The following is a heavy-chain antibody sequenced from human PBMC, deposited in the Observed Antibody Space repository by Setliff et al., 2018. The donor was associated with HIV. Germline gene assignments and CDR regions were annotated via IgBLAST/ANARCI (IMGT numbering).Heavy chain of an antibody. J-gene: IGHJ4*02. CDR2: INPTSGDT. CDR3: AREGISGSYFDY. V-gene: IGHV1-2*06. CDR1: GYTLTGYY. D-gene: IGHD1-26*01. Sequence: ASVKVSCKASGYTLTGYYMSWVRQAPGQGLEWMGRINPTSGDTNYAQKFQGRVTMTRDTSISTAYMELSRLKSDDAAVYYCAREGISGSYFDYWGQGTLVTVSS.